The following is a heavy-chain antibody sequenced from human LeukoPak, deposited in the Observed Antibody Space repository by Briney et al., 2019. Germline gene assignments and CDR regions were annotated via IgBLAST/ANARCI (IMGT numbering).Heavy chain of an antibody. Sequence: PGGSLRLSCAASGFTFSSYEMHWVRQAPGKGLEWVASMSYDVNNKYYADSVKGRFTISRDNSKNTLDLQMNSLRVEDTAVYYCAREGLIEPSTIGGFDIWGQGTMVTVSS. D-gene: IGHD1-26*01. CDR1: GFTFSSYE. J-gene: IGHJ3*02. CDR2: MSYDVNNK. CDR3: AREGLIEPSTIGGFDI. V-gene: IGHV3-30-3*01.